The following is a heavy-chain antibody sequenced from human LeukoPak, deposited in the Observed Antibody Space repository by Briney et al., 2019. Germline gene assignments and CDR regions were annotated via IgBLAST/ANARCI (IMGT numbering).Heavy chain of an antibody. J-gene: IGHJ6*03. CDR3: ARVRSGFLSYFYYYMDV. Sequence: GASVKVSCKASGYTFTSYYMHWVRQAPGQGLEWMGIINLSGGTTYYAQKFQGRVTMTNDMSTSTVYMELSSLRSEDTALYYCARVRSGFLSYFYYYMDVWGKGTTVTVSS. CDR2: INLSGGTT. D-gene: IGHD3-3*01. V-gene: IGHV1-46*01. CDR1: GYTFTSYY.